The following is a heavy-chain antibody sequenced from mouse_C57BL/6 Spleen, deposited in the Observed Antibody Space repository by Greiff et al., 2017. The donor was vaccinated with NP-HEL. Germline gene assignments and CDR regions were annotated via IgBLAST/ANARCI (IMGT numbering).Heavy chain of an antibody. CDR3: TDRFAY. J-gene: IGHJ3*01. V-gene: IGHV1-15*01. Sequence: VKLVESGAELVRPGASVTLSCKASGYTFTDYEMHWVKQTPVHGLEWIGAIDPETGGTVYNQKFKGKAILTADKSSSTAYMKLRSLTSEDSAVNYCTDRFAYWGQGTLVTVSA. CDR1: GYTFTDYE. CDR2: IDPETGGT.